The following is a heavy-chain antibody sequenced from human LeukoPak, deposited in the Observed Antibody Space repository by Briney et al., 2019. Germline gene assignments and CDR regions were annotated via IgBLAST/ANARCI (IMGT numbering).Heavy chain of an antibody. J-gene: IGHJ4*02. CDR1: GDSISGSSYY. CDR3: ARPGGYCSSSSCYVYFDY. V-gene: IGHV4-39*01. CDR2: IFHSGRT. D-gene: IGHD2-15*01. Sequence: PSETLSLTCTVSGDSISGSSYYWAWVRQSPGKGLEWIGSIFHSGRTYYNPSLKSRVTISVDTSNNRFSLELSSVTAADTAVYYCARPGGYCSSSSCYVYFDYWGQGTLVTVSS.